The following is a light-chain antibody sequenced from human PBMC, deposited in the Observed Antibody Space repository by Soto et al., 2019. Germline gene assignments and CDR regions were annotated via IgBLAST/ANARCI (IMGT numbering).Light chain of an antibody. Sequence: EIVMTQSPATLSVSPGERATLSCRASQSVSSNLAWYQQKPGQAPRLLIYGASTRATGIPARFSGSGSGTEFTLTISSLQSEDFAVYYCQKYSSVPVFGPGTKVEIK. V-gene: IGKV3-15*01. J-gene: IGKJ3*01. CDR3: QKYSSVPV. CDR1: QSVSSN. CDR2: GAS.